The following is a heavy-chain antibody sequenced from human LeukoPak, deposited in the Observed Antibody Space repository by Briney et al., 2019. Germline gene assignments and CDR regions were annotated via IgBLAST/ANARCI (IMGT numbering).Heavy chain of an antibody. D-gene: IGHD3-22*01. CDR2: IYTSGST. J-gene: IGHJ4*02. CDR1: GVSIRSGSYY. V-gene: IGHV4-61*02. CDR3: ARGRKYYDSSGYIFDY. Sequence: KPSQTLSLTCTVSGVSIRSGSYYWSWIRQPAGKGLEWIGRIYTSGSTNYNPSLKSRVTISVDTSKNQFSLKLSSVTAADTAVYYCARGRKYYDSSGYIFDYWGQGTLVTVSS.